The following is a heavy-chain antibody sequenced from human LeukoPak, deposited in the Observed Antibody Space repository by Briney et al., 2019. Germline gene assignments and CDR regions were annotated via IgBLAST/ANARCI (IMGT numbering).Heavy chain of an antibody. J-gene: IGHJ4*02. D-gene: IGHD7-27*01. Sequence: GGSLRLSFAASGFTFGSHWMSWVRQAPGKGLEWVATIKRDGSAKYYVDSVRGRFTISRDNAKNSLFLQMASLGPEDPPVFYCARLYGDITVFDYWGQGALVTVSS. CDR2: IKRDGSAK. CDR3: ARLYGDITVFDY. CDR1: GFTFGSHW. V-gene: IGHV3-7*01.